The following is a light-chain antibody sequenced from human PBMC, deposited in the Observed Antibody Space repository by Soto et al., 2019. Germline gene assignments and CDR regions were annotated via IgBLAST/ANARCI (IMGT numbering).Light chain of an antibody. CDR2: WAS. CDR3: QQYYSTPFT. Sequence: DIVMTQSPDSLAVSLGERATIHRKSSQTIFYTSSNKNYLAWYQQRPGQPPKLLIYWASDRESGVPNRFSGSGSGTDFTLTISGLQAEDVALYYCQQYYSTPFTFGPGTRLDIK. J-gene: IGKJ3*01. CDR1: QTIFYTSSNKNY. V-gene: IGKV4-1*01.